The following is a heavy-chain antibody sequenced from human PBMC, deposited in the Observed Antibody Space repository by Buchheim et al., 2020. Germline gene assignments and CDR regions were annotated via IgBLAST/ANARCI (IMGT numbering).Heavy chain of an antibody. CDR3: GGLLAVASTSLVRAVWKDY. V-gene: IGHV2-70*15. J-gene: IGHJ4*02. CDR1: GFSLSTSGMC. Sequence: QVTLRESGPALVKPTEPLTLTCTFSGFSLSTSGMCVSWIRQPPGKALEWLARIDWDDDKYYSTSLKTRLTISKDTSKNQAVLTRTNIDPVDTATYYCGGLLAVASTSLVRAVWKDYWGQGTL. CDR2: IDWDDDK. D-gene: IGHD6-19*01.